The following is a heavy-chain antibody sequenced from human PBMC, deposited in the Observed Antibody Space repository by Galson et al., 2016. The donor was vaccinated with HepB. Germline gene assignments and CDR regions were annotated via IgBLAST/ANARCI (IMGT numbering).Heavy chain of an antibody. CDR1: DGPISSSSFS. V-gene: IGHV4-39*01. Sequence: ETLSLTCTVSDGPISSSSFSWGWIRQPPGKGLEWIRTVYRGKTYYNPSLEGRVPISAGMPTDLLSLQLTSLTAADTAVYYCARAGLLTKASFDCWGQGTLVAVSS. J-gene: IGHJ4*02. CDR2: VYRGKT. D-gene: IGHD4-11*01. CDR3: ARAGLLTKASFDC.